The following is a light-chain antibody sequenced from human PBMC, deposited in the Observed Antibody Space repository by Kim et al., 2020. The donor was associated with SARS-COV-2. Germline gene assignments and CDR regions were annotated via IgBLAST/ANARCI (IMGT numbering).Light chain of an antibody. CDR2: EVS. Sequence: PRHPITISCTGTSSNVGKYKYVSWYQQHPGKAPKLIISEVSKRPAGVPDRFSGSKSGNTASLTISGLQAEDEADYYCCAYAGTYYIFGTGTKVTVL. CDR3: CAYAGTYYI. CDR1: SSNVGKYKY. J-gene: IGLJ1*01. V-gene: IGLV2-11*01.